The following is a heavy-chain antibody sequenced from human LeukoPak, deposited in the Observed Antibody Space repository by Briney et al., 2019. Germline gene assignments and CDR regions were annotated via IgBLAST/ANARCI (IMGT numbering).Heavy chain of an antibody. CDR1: GGSISTYF. Sequence: PSETLSLTCAVSGGSISTYFWSWIRQPPRKGLEWIGRIYTSGSTNYNPSLKSRVTMSVDTSKNQFSLNLRSVTAADTAVYYCARRPGGDSSSVVAFDIWGQGTMVSVSS. V-gene: IGHV4-4*07. CDR3: ARRPGGDSSSVVAFDI. J-gene: IGHJ3*02. D-gene: IGHD2-21*02. CDR2: IYTSGST.